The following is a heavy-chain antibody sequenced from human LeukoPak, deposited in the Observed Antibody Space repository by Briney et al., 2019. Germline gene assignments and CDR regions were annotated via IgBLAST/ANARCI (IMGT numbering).Heavy chain of an antibody. CDR3: ARGRLFSGYRGNVGHEDFDY. CDR2: INQGGTT. J-gene: IGHJ4*02. Sequence: SETLSLTCAVYGGPFSGYYWTWIRQPPGKGLEWIGEINQGGTTNYNPSLRSRVTILIDTSRNQFSLRLSSVTAADTAVYYCARGRLFSGYRGNVGHEDFDYWGQGSLVTVSS. CDR1: GGPFSGYY. V-gene: IGHV4-34*01. D-gene: IGHD5-12*01.